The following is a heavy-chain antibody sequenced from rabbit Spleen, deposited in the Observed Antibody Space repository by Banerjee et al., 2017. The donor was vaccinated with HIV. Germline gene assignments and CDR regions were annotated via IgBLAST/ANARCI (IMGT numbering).Heavy chain of an antibody. CDR2: IDPVFGIT. CDR1: GFTLSSYY. J-gene: IGHJ4*01. Sequence: QLKESGGGLVQPGGSLKLSCKASGFTLSSYYMNWVRQAPGKGLEWIGYIDPVFGITYYANWVNGRFSISRENAQNTVFLQMTSLTAADTATYFCARDGAGDNDATSFNLWGQGTLVTVS. V-gene: IGHV1S7*01. D-gene: IGHD2-1*01. CDR3: ARDGAGDNDATSFNL.